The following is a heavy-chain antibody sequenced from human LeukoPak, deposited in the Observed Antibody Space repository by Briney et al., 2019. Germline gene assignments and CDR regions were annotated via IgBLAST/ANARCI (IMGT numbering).Heavy chain of an antibody. CDR2: IHPSGML. CDR3: SRGLDSRKLGY. D-gene: IGHD3-22*01. Sequence: TLSLTCTVSGDSFNSDDQYWNWIRQSPGKGLEWLGSIHPSGMLYNHPSLESRVTMSRDTSKNQISLNLNSVTAADTAVYFCSRGLDSRKLGYWGQGILVTVS. CDR1: GDSFNSDDQY. J-gene: IGHJ4*02. V-gene: IGHV4-31*03.